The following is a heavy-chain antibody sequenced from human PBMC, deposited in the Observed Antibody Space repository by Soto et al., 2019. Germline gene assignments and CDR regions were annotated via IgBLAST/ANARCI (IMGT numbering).Heavy chain of an antibody. J-gene: IGHJ4*02. D-gene: IGHD3-16*01. V-gene: IGHV4-31*03. CDR1: GGSISSGGNY. Sequence: QVQLQESVPGLVKPSQTLSLTCTVSGGSISSGGNYWSWTRQHPGKALEWIGSIYYSGSTDYNPSLQSRVTISVDTSTTQFSLKLSTVTAADTAVYYCARGVLHWGEGTLVTVSS. CDR3: ARGVLH. CDR2: IYYSGST.